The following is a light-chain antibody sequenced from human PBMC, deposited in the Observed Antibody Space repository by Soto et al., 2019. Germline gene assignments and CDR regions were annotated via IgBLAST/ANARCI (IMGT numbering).Light chain of an antibody. J-gene: IGKJ2*01. V-gene: IGKV3D-20*01. CDR3: LQHSSSPYT. Sequence: EIVLTQSPATLSLSPGERATLSCGASQSVSSSYLAWYQQKPGLAPRLLIYDASSRATGIPDRFSGSGSGADFTLTILSPDPEDLAVYYSLQHSSSPYTFGQGTKLEIK. CDR1: QSVSSSY. CDR2: DAS.